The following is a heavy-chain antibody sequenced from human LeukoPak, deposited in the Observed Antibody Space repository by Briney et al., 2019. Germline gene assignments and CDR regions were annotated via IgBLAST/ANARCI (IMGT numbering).Heavy chain of an antibody. V-gene: IGHV3-21*01. J-gene: IGHJ6*03. CDR1: GFTFSSYS. CDR3: ARLSLHPYSNYKRIYYYYYMDV. Sequence: GRSLRLSCAASGFTFSSYSMNWVRPAPGKGLEWVSSISSSSSYIYYTDSVKGRFTICRDNAKNSLYLQMNSLRAEDTAVYYCARLSLHPYSNYKRIYYYYYMDVWGKGTTVTVSS. D-gene: IGHD4-11*01. CDR2: ISSSSSYI.